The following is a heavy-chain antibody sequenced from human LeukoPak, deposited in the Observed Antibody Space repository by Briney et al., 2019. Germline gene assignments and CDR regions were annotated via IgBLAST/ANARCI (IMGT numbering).Heavy chain of an antibody. Sequence: PGGFLRLSCAASGFTFSNAWMSWVRQAPGKGLEWVSAISGSGGSTYYADSVKGRFTISRDNSKNTLYLQMNSLRAEDTAVYYCAKIGFVGDSGDYFDYWGQGTLVTVSS. J-gene: IGHJ4*02. CDR2: ISGSGGST. CDR1: GFTFSNAW. D-gene: IGHD4-17*01. V-gene: IGHV3-23*01. CDR3: AKIGFVGDSGDYFDY.